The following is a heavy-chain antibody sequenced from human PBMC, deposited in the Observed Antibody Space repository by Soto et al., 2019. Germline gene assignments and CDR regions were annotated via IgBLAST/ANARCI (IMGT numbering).Heavy chain of an antibody. D-gene: IGHD2-2*02. CDR3: ARETYLLRGLGIWFDP. V-gene: IGHV4-31*03. CDR2: IYYSGST. Sequence: SETLSLTCTVSGGSISSGGYYWSWIRQHPGKGLEWIGYIYYSGSTYYNPSLKSRVTISVDTPKNQFSLKLSSVTAADTAVYYCARETYLLRGLGIWFDPWGQGTLVTVSS. CDR1: GGSISSGGYY. J-gene: IGHJ5*02.